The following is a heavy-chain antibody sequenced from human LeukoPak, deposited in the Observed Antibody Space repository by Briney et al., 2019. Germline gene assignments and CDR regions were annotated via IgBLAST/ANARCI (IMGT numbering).Heavy chain of an antibody. Sequence: ASVKVSCKASGYTFTSYDISWVRQAPGQGLEWMGWISAYNGNTNYAQKLQGRVTLTTDTSTNTAYVGLRSLRSDDTAVYYCAGGGSFGSYWGQGTLITVSS. V-gene: IGHV1-18*01. CDR2: ISAYNGNT. CDR1: GYTFTSYD. J-gene: IGHJ4*01. CDR3: AGGGSFGSY. D-gene: IGHD3-10*01.